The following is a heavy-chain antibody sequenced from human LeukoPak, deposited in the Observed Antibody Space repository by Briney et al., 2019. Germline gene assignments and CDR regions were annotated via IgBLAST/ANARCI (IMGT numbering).Heavy chain of an antibody. CDR1: GFTSSAFW. V-gene: IGHV3-7*01. D-gene: IGHD1-14*01. Sequence: PGGSLRLSCVASGFTSSAFWMSWVRRPPGKGLEWVANIKKDGSEKEYVDSVKGRFSIFRDNAKNSVYLQMNSLRAEDTAVYYCARGVEPLAANTLAYWGQGTLVTVSS. J-gene: IGHJ4*02. CDR3: ARGVEPLAANTLAY. CDR2: IKKDGSEK.